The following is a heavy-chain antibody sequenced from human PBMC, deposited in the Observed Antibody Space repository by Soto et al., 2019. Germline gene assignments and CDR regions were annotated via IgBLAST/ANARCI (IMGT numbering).Heavy chain of an antibody. CDR3: AKVYDSSGYVGYFDY. D-gene: IGHD3-22*01. CDR1: GFTFSSYA. J-gene: IGHJ4*02. V-gene: IGHV3-23*01. CDR2: ISGSGGST. Sequence: GGSLRLSCAASGFTFSSYAMSWVRQAPGKGLEWVSAISGSGGSTYYADSLKGRFTISRDNSKNTLYLQMNSLRAEDTAVYYCAKVYDSSGYVGYFDYWGQGTLVTVSS.